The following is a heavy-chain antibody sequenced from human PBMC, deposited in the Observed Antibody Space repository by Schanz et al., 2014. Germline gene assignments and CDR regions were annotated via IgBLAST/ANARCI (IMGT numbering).Heavy chain of an antibody. D-gene: IGHD2-21*01. CDR3: ARDGYSVVVISPTESFDI. CDR1: GFIFSSYG. V-gene: IGHV3-33*08. CDR2: INSDGTKR. J-gene: IGHJ3*02. Sequence: QERLVESGGGVVQPGRSLRLSCAASGFIFSSYGMHWVRQAPGKGLEWVAFINSDGTKRFYADSVKSRFTISRDNSRNTLYLQMNSLRAEDTAVYYCARDGYSVVVISPTESFDIWGQGTMXTVSP.